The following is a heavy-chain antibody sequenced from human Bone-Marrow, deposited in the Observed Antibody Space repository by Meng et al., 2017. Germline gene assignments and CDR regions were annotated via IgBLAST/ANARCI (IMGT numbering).Heavy chain of an antibody. CDR2: IIPIFGTA. V-gene: IGHV1-69*06. J-gene: IGHJ4*02. Sequence: PLVLSGAEGKKAGSSWKVSCRASGGTFSIYAISWVLQAPGQGLEWMGGIIPIFGTANYAQKFQGRVTITADKSTSTAYMELSSLRSEDTAVYYCARDTGKVGVMGDYWGQGTLVTVSS. D-gene: IGHD1-26*01. CDR1: GGTFSIYA. CDR3: ARDTGKVGVMGDY.